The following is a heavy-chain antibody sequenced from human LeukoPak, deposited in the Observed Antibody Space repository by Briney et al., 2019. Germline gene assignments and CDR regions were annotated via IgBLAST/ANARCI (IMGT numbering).Heavy chain of an antibody. D-gene: IGHD3-9*01. J-gene: IGHJ3*02. V-gene: IGHV4-30-4*08. CDR2: IYYSGST. CDR3: ARDLPRTLTTFDI. CDR1: GGSISSDDYY. Sequence: SQTLSLTCTVSGGSISSDDYYWSWIRQPPGKGLEWIGYIYYSGSTYYNPSLKSRVTISVDTSKNQFSLKLSSVTAADTAVYYCARDLPRTLTTFDIWGQGTMVTVSS.